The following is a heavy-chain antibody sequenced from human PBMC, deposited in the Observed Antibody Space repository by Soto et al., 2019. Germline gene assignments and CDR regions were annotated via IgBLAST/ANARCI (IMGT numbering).Heavy chain of an antibody. J-gene: IGHJ3*02. V-gene: IGHV1-18*01. Sequence: QVQLVQSGAEVKKPGASVKVSCKASGYTFSSYGFSWVRQAPGQGLEWMGWISAYNVNTNYAQKFQGRVTMTTETSTSTANMELRSLRSNDTAVYYCAGGNRIEAFDIWGQGTMVSVST. CDR3: AGGNRIEAFDI. CDR1: GYTFSSYG. CDR2: ISAYNVNT. D-gene: IGHD2-15*01.